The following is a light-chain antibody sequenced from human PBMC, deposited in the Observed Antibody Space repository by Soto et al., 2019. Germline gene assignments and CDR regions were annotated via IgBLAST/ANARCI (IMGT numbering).Light chain of an antibody. J-gene: IGKJ5*01. CDR3: QHHGGSPLVT. CDR2: GAS. CDR1: QSVSSSY. Sequence: EIVLTQSPGTLSLSPGERATLSCRASQSVSSSYLAWYQQKPGQAPRLLIYGASSRATGIPDRFSGSGSGTDFTLTISRLEPEDFAMYYCQHHGGSPLVTFGQGTRLEIK. V-gene: IGKV3-20*01.